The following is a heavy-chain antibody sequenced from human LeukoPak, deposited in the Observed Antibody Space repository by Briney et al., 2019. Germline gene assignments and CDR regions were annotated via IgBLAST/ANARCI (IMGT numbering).Heavy chain of an antibody. CDR1: GGSISSGDYY. D-gene: IGHD5-24*01. CDR3: ARDLGDGYNFDAFDI. CDR2: IYYSGST. V-gene: IGHV4-30-4*01. J-gene: IGHJ3*02. Sequence: SETLSLTCTVSGGSISSGDYYWSWIRQPPGKGLEWIGYIYYSGSTYYNPSLKSRVTISVDTSKNQFSLKLSSVTAADTAVYYCARDLGDGYNFDAFDIWGQGTMVTVSS.